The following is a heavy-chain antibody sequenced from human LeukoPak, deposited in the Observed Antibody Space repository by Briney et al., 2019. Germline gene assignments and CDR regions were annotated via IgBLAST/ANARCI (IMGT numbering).Heavy chain of an antibody. CDR1: DYSISSGYY. CDR3: ARRGSYYFWFDP. J-gene: IGHJ5*02. D-gene: IGHD1-26*01. V-gene: IGHV4-38-2*02. Sequence: SETLSLTCTVSDYSISSGYYWGWIRQPPGKGLEWIGSIFQTGNTYYNPSLKSRVTISVDTSKNQFPLKLSSVTAADTAVYYCARRGSYYFWFDPWGQGTLVTVSS. CDR2: IFQTGNT.